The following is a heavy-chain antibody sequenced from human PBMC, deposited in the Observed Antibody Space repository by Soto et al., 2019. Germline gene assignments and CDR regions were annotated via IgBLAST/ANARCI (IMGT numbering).Heavy chain of an antibody. J-gene: IGHJ4*02. CDR2: LNSSSNSV. Sequence: EVQLVESGGGLVKPGGSLRLSCVASGFTFSTYSMTWVRQAPGKGLEWVSALNSSSNSVYYAESVRGRFTISRDNSRNSLYLKMTSLRPEDSGIYYCTGTPDYWGPGTLVTVSS. CDR1: GFTFSTYS. CDR3: TGTPDY. V-gene: IGHV3-21*01.